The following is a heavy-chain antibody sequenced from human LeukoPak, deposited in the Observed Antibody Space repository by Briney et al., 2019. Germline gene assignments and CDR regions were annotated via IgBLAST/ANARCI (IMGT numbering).Heavy chain of an antibody. D-gene: IGHD1-26*01. CDR3: AREGGATGGDALDI. V-gene: IGHV1-2*06. J-gene: IGHJ3*02. CDR1: GYTFTGFY. CDR2: INPNSDDS. Sequence: GASVKVSCKASGYTFTGFYMHWVRQAPGQGPEWMGRINPNSDDSNYAQKFQGRVTLTRDTSISTAYMELSRLRSDDTAVYYCAREGGATGGDALDIWGQGTMVTVSS.